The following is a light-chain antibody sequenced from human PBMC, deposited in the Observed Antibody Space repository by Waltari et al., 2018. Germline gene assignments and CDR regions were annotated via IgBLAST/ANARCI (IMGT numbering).Light chain of an antibody. Sequence: QSALTQPASVSGYPGQSITIYCTGTSSAVGRYNYVSWYQQHPGKAPKLMIYEVSNRPSGVANRFSGSKSGNTASLTISGLQAEDEADYYCSSYTSSSTLVFGGGTKLTVL. J-gene: IGLJ2*01. CDR2: EVS. CDR3: SSYTSSSTLV. V-gene: IGLV2-14*01. CDR1: SSAVGRYNY.